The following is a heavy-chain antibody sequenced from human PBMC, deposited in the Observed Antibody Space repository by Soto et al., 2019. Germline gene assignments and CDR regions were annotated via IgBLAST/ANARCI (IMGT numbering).Heavy chain of an antibody. Sequence: QITLKESGTTLVEPTQTLTVTCTFSGFSLTTRGMGVGWIRQPPGTALEWLAFVYWDDDRRYRPSLRSRLRVTEDTSKNQVDLTLTNMDSGDTATYYCAHTDYSGSGTFYFDFWGQGILVTVSS. CDR3: AHTDYSGSGTFYFDF. CDR2: VYWDDDR. D-gene: IGHD3-10*01. J-gene: IGHJ4*02. V-gene: IGHV2-5*02. CDR1: GFSLTTRGMG.